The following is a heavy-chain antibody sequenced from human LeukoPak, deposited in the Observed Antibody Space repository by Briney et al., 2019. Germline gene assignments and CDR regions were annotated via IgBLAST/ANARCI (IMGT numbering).Heavy chain of an antibody. CDR2: INHGGSIV. Sequence: PGGSLRLSCAVSGFTFVSHAMNWVRQAPGKGLEWISFINHGGSIVYYADSVKGRFATSRDNAKSSLYLQINSVGAEDTAVYYCASHPSSGATYYFDYWGQGTLVTVSS. D-gene: IGHD2-15*01. V-gene: IGHV3-48*04. CDR3: ASHPSSGATYYFDY. CDR1: GFTFVSHA. J-gene: IGHJ4*02.